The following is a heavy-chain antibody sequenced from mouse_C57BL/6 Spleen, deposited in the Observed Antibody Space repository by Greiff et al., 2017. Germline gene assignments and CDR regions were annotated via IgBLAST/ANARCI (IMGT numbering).Heavy chain of an antibody. J-gene: IGHJ4*01. V-gene: IGHV5-16*01. D-gene: IGHD2-5*01. Sequence: VKLMESEGGLVQPGSSMKLSCTASGFTFSDYYMAWVRQVPEKGLEWVANINYDGSSTYYLDSLKSRFIISRDNAKNILYLQMSSLKSEDTATYYCARDRNYYSNWGAMDYWGQGTSVTVSS. CDR1: GFTFSDYY. CDR2: INYDGSST. CDR3: ARDRNYYSNWGAMDY.